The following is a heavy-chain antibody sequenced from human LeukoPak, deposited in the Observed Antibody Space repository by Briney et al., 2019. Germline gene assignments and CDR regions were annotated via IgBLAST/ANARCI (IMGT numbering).Heavy chain of an antibody. Sequence: KNGASLQISCKGSGYRFTNYWIGWVRQMPGKGLEWMGIIYPGDSETRYSPSFQGQVTISADKSISTAYLQWSSLKASDTAMYYCARRRDLYSGSYYPFDYWGQGTLVTVSS. D-gene: IGHD1-26*01. CDR1: GYRFTNYW. V-gene: IGHV5-51*01. CDR2: IYPGDSET. CDR3: ARRRDLYSGSYYPFDY. J-gene: IGHJ4*02.